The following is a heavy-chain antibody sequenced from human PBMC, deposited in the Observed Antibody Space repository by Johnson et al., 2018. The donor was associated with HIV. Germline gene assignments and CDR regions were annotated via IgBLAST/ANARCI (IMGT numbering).Heavy chain of an antibody. V-gene: IGHV3-53*01. J-gene: IGHJ3*02. Sequence: VQLVESGGDLIQPGGSLRLSCAASGFTVSINYITWVRQAPGKGLEWVSVIHSGGSTYYADSVKGRFTISRDNSKNTLYLQMNSLRAEDTAVYYCAKDLFTEREDDVFDIWGQGTMVTVSS. CDR1: GFTVSINY. CDR2: IHSGGST. D-gene: IGHD1-26*01. CDR3: AKDLFTEREDDVFDI.